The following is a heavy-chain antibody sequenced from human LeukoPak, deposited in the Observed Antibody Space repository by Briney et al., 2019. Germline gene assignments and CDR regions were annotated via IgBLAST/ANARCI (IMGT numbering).Heavy chain of an antibody. CDR3: ARGVGYCSGGSCYDWFDP. Sequence: ASVKVSCKASGYTFTSYDINWVRQATGQGLEWMGWMNPNSGNTGYAQKFQGRVTMTRNTSISTAYMELSSLRSEDTAVYYCARGVGYCSGGSCYDWFDPWGQGTLVTVSS. CDR1: GYTFTSYD. CDR2: MNPNSGNT. V-gene: IGHV1-8*01. J-gene: IGHJ5*02. D-gene: IGHD2-15*01.